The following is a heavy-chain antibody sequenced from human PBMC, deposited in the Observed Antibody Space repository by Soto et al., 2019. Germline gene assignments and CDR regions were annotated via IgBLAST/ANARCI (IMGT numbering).Heavy chain of an antibody. J-gene: IGHJ6*03. V-gene: IGHV4-59*01. D-gene: IGHD6-13*01. CDR2: VYYSGNT. CDR1: GGSISHYH. Sequence: SETLSLTCTVSGGSISHYHWNWIRQAPGKGLEWIGYVYYSGNTNYNPSLESRVTISVDTSRNRFSLNLTSATAADTAVYHCARKGAAASYAHYYMDVWGRGTAVTVSS. CDR3: ARKGAAASYAHYYMDV.